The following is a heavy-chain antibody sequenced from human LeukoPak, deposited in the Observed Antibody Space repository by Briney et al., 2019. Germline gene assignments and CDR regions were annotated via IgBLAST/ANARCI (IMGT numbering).Heavy chain of an antibody. D-gene: IGHD2-15*01. CDR2: INHSGST. J-gene: IGHJ3*02. V-gene: IGHV4-34*01. CDR3: ATQVAGYCSGGSCYYNAFDI. CDR1: GGAFSGYY. Sequence: PSETLSLTCAVYGGAFSGYYWSWIRQPPGKGLEWIGEINHSGSTNYNPSLKSRVTISVDTSKNQFSLKLSSVTAADTAVYYCATQVAGYCSGGSCYYNAFDIWGQGTMVTVSS.